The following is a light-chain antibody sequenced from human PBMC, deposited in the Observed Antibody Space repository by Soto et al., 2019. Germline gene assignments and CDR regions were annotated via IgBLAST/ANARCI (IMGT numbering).Light chain of an antibody. V-gene: IGKV3-20*01. J-gene: IGKJ5*01. CDR3: RQYDSSPIT. Sequence: EIVLTQSPGTLSLSPGERATLSCRASQSVSSSYLAWYQQKPGQAPRLLIYGASSRATGIPDRFSSSGSGTHFTLTISRLEPEDFAVYYCRQYDSSPITFGQGTRLEIK. CDR2: GAS. CDR1: QSVSSSY.